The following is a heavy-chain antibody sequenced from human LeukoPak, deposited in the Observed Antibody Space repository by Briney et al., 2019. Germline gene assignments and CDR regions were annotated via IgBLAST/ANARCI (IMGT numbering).Heavy chain of an antibody. CDR2: ISYDGSNK. J-gene: IGHJ6*03. CDR3: ARAIYGHSGFYYMDV. CDR1: GFTFSSYA. V-gene: IGHV3-30*04. D-gene: IGHD2/OR15-2a*01. Sequence: GRSLRLSCAASGFTFSSYAMHWVRQAPGKGLEWVAVISYDGSNKYYADSVKGRFTISRDNSKNTLYLQMNSLRAEDTAVYYCARAIYGHSGFYYMDVWGKGTTVTVSS.